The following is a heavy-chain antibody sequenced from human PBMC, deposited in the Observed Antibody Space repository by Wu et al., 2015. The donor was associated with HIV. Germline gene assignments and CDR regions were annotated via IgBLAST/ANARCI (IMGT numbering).Heavy chain of an antibody. CDR2: IIPHSGDT. CDR1: GYIFTDYY. Sequence: QVHLLQSGAEVRKPGASVRVSCKTSGYIFTDYYMHWVRQAPGQGLQWMGWIIPHSGDTNSAQKFQGRVTLTRDTSISTAYMDLSSLRSDDTAVYYCARNTDSVATSLYSLGVWGQGTVVTVSS. D-gene: IGHD5-12*01. J-gene: IGHJ6*02. CDR3: ARNTDSVATSLYSLGV. V-gene: IGHV1-2*02.